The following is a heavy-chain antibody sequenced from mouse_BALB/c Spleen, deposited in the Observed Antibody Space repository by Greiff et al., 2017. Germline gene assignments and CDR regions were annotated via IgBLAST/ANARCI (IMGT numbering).Heavy chain of an antibody. J-gene: IGHJ4*01. CDR2: ISDGGSYT. V-gene: IGHV5-4*02. CDR1: GFTFSDYY. Sequence: EVMLVESGGGLVKPGGSLKLSCAASGFTFSDYYMYWVRQTPEKRLEWVATISDGGSYTYYPDSVKGRFTISRDNAKNNLYLQMSSLKSEDTAMYYCARDQGYGNYGGAMDYWGQGTSVTVSS. CDR3: ARDQGYGNYGGAMDY. D-gene: IGHD2-10*02.